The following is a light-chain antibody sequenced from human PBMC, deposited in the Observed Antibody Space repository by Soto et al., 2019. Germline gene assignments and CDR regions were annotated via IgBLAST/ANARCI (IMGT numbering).Light chain of an antibody. CDR3: QQRSNWPRT. J-gene: IGKJ1*01. V-gene: IGKV3-11*01. CDR1: QSVSSY. Sequence: EIVLTQSAATLSLSPGERATLSCRDSQSVSSYLAWYQQKPGQAPRLLIYDASNRATGIPARFSGSGSGTDFTLTISSLEPEDFAVYYCQQRSNWPRTFGQGTKVEIK. CDR2: DAS.